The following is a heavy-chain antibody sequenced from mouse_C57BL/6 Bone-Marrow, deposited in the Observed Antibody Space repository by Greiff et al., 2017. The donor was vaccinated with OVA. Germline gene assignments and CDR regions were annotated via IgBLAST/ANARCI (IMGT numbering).Heavy chain of an antibody. CDR1: GFTFTSYA. CDR3: ARAYYSNYAYYAMDY. V-gene: IGHV5-4*01. Sequence: DVQLVESGGGLVKPGGSLKLSCEASGFTFTSYAMSWVRQTPDKRLEWVATISDGGSYTYYPDNVKGRFTISRDNAKNNLYLQMSHLKSEDTAMYYCARAYYSNYAYYAMDYWGQGTSVTVSS. D-gene: IGHD2-5*01. CDR2: ISDGGSYT. J-gene: IGHJ4*01.